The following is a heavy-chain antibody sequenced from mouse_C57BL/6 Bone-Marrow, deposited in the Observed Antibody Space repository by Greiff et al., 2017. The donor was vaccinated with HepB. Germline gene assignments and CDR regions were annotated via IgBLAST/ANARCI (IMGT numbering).Heavy chain of an antibody. CDR1: GYTFTDYE. J-gene: IGHJ4*01. CDR2: IDPETGGT. V-gene: IGHV1-15*01. Sequence: QVQLQQSGAELVRPGASVTLSCKASGYTFTDYEMHWVKQTPVHGLEWIGAIDPETGGTAYNQKFKSKATLTVDKSSSTAYMQLSSLTSEDSAVYYCARGAPNYYWNAMDYWGQGTSVTVSS. CDR3: ARGAPNYYWNAMDY. D-gene: IGHD1-1*01.